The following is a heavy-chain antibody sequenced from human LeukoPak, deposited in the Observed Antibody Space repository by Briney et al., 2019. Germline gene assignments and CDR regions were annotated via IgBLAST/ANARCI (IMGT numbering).Heavy chain of an antibody. Sequence: GGSLRLSCAASGFTFSKAWMSWVRQAPGKGLEWFGRIKSKTDGGTIDYAAPVKGRFTISRDDSRNTLSLQMNSLKTEDTAVYYCTTITMIREHEDYWGQGTLVTVSS. J-gene: IGHJ4*02. CDR3: TTITMIREHEDY. D-gene: IGHD3-10*01. CDR2: IKSKTDGGTI. V-gene: IGHV3-15*01. CDR1: GFTFSKAW.